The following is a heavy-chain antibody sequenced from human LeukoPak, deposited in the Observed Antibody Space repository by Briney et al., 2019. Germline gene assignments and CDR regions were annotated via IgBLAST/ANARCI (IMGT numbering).Heavy chain of an antibody. CDR1: GYTFTGYD. D-gene: IGHD3-10*01. J-gene: IGHJ5*02. CDR2: ISAYNGNT. V-gene: IGHV1-18*01. CDR3: ARGRLHYYGSGSYYNWFDP. Sequence: ASVKVSCKASGYTFTGYDINWVRQATGQGLEWMGWISAYNGNTNYAQKLQGRVTMTTDTSTSTAYMELRSLRSDDTAVYYCARGRLHYYGSGSYYNWFDPWGQGTLVTVSS.